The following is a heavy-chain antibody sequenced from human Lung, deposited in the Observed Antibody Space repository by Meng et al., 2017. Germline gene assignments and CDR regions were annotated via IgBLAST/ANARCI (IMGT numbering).Heavy chain of an antibody. CDR1: DYTFTGYG. CDR3: ARGTPGRSCSDY. Sequence: QVPPVQSGPEVKKPGASVKVSCTASDYTFTGYGVSWVRQAPGQGLEWMAWLGAHDGDTSHAPKFQGRVTVSADRPTATAYMELRSIRSDDTAVYYCARGTPGRSCSDYWGQGTLVTVSS. D-gene: IGHD2-15*01. CDR2: LGAHDGDT. J-gene: IGHJ4*02. V-gene: IGHV1-18*01.